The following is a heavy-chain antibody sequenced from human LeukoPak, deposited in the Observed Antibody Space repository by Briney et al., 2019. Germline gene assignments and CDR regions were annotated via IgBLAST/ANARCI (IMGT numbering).Heavy chain of an antibody. CDR1: GGSLRGYY. CDR2: INHSGST. Sequence: SSQTLSLTRALYGGSLRGYYWSWVRQPPGKGLGWMGEINHSGSTNYNPSLKSRVTISVDTSKNQFSLKLSSVTAADTAVYYCARGLPYDFWSGYYRTYYYYYMDVWGKGTTVTVSS. V-gene: IGHV4-34*01. CDR3: ARGLPYDFWSGYYRTYYYYYMDV. D-gene: IGHD3-3*01. J-gene: IGHJ6*03.